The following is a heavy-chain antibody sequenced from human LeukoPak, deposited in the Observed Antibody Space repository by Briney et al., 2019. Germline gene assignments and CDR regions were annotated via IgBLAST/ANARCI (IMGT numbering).Heavy chain of an antibody. Sequence: GGSLRLSCAASGFTFSFSAMTWVRQPPGKGLEWVSPISGSGGSSYYADSVKGRFTISRDNSKNTLYLQMNSLRAEDTAVYYCAKDLGGWYDYWGQGTLVTVSS. CDR3: AKDLGGWYDY. D-gene: IGHD6-19*01. J-gene: IGHJ4*02. CDR1: GFTFSFSA. CDR2: ISGSGGSS. V-gene: IGHV3-23*01.